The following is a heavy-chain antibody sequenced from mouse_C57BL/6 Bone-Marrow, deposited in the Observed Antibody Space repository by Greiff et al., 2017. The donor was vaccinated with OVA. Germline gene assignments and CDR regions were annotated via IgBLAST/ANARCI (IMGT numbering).Heavy chain of an antibody. CDR2: ISSGGDYI. CDR1: GFTFSSYA. V-gene: IGHV5-9-1*02. Sequence: EVKVVESGAGLVKPGGSLKLSCAASGFTFSSYAMSWVRQTPEKRLEWVAYISSGGDYIYYADTVKGRFTISRDNARNTLYLQMSSLKSEDTAMYYCTRDGGYEYFDVWGTGTTVTVSS. J-gene: IGHJ1*03. D-gene: IGHD2-2*01. CDR3: TRDGGYEYFDV.